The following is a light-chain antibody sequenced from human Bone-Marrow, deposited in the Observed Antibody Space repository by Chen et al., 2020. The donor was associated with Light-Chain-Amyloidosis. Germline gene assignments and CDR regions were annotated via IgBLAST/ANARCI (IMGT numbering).Light chain of an antibody. CDR2: ANN. J-gene: IGLJ2*01. CDR1: SSNIGAGFD. V-gene: IGLV1-40*01. CDR3: QSYDNSLSGSRV. Sequence: QSVLTQPPSGSGAPGQRVTISCPGSSSNIGAGFDVHWYQRLPGTAPKLLIYANNNRPSGVPDRFSGSKSGTSASLAITGLQAEDEADYYCQSYDNSLSGSRVFGGGTKLTVL.